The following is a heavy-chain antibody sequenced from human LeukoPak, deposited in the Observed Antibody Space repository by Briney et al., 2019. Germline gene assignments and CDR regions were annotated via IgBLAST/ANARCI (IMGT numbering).Heavy chain of an antibody. CDR2: ISAYNGDI. Sequence: ASVKASCKASGYTFTKYGVSWVRQAPGQGLEWMGWISAYNGDIKYAQRGKGRVTMTTDTSTSTVHMELRSLRSDDTAVYYCARESGSDAFDIWGQGTMVTVSS. CDR1: GYTFTKYG. CDR3: ARESGSDAFDI. J-gene: IGHJ3*02. V-gene: IGHV1-18*01.